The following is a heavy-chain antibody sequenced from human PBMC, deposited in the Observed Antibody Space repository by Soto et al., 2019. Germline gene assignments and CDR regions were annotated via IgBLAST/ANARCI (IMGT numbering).Heavy chain of an antibody. D-gene: IGHD2-15*01. CDR1: GYTFTSYA. V-gene: IGHV1-3*01. CDR3: ARGIVVVTALDY. J-gene: IGHJ4*02. CDR2: INAGNGNT. Sequence: VASVKVSCKASGYTFTSYAMHWVRQAPGQRLEWMGWINAGNGNTKYSQKFQGRVTITRDTSASTAYMELSSLRSEDTAVYYCARGIVVVTALDYWGQGTLVTVSS.